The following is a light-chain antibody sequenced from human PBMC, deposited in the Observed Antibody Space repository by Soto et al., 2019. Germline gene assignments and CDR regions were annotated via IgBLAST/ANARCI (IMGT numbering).Light chain of an antibody. CDR1: QNVSSY. Sequence: EIVLTQSPATLSLSPGERATLSCRASQNVSSYLAWYQQKPGQAPRLLIYDASNRAIGIPARFSGSGSGTADSTLTISIQPADFSVSYCQQRSNWPRLTFGGGTKVEI. J-gene: IGKJ4*01. V-gene: IGKV3-11*01. CDR3: QQRSNWPRLT. CDR2: DAS.